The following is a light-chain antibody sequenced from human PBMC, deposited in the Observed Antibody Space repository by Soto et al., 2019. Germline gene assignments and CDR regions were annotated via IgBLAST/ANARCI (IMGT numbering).Light chain of an antibody. CDR3: SSYTTNNTVV. CDR1: SSDVGAYNY. Sequence: QSVLTQPASVSGSPGQSITISCTGTSSDVGAYNYVSWYQQHPGKAPKLMIHDVSDRPSGVSNRFSGSKSGNTASLTISGLQAEDEADYYCSSYTTNNTVVFGGGTKVTVL. CDR2: DVS. V-gene: IGLV2-14*01. J-gene: IGLJ2*01.